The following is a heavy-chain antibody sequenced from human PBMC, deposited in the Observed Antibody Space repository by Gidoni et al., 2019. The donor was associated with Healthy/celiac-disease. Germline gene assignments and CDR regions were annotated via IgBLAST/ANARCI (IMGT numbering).Heavy chain of an antibody. Sequence: QVQLVQSGAEVKKPGASVKVSCKASGYTFTGYYMHWVRQAPGQGLEWMGWINPNSGGTNYAQKFQGRVTMTRDTSISTAYMELSRLRSDDTAVYYCARGDYGDNYYYYYGMDVWGQGTTVTVSS. CDR3: ARGDYGDNYYYYYGMDV. D-gene: IGHD4-17*01. V-gene: IGHV1-2*02. CDR2: INPNSGGT. J-gene: IGHJ6*02. CDR1: GYTFTGYY.